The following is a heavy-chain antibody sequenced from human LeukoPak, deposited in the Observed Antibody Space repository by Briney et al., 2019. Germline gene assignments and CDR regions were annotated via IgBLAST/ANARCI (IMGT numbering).Heavy chain of an antibody. CDR1: GFTFSSYS. V-gene: IGHV3-21*01. J-gene: IGHJ3*02. Sequence: GGSLRLSCAASGFTFSSYSMNWVRQAPGKGLEWVSSISSSSSYIYYADSVKGRFTISRDNAKNSLYLQMNSLRAEDTAVYYCARGLHQGDAFDIWGQGTMVTVSS. CDR2: ISSSSSYI. CDR3: ARGLHQGDAFDI.